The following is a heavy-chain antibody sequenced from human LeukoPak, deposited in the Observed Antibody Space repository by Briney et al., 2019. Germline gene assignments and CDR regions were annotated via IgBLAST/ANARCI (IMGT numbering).Heavy chain of an antibody. CDR1: GFTFSSYG. V-gene: IGHV3-33*01. CDR3: ARDGGISRFDP. CDR2: IWYDGSNK. D-gene: IGHD6-13*01. J-gene: IGHJ5*02. Sequence: GGSLRLSCAASGFTFSSYGMHWARQAPGKGLEWVAVIWYDGSNKYYADSVKGRFTISRDNSKNTLYLQMNSLRAEDTAVYYCARDGGISRFDPWGQGTLVTVSS.